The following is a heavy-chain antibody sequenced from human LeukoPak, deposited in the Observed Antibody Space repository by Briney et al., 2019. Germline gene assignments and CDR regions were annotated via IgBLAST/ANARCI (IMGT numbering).Heavy chain of an antibody. D-gene: IGHD3-10*01. J-gene: IGHJ5*02. Sequence: YPSETLSLTCAVYGGSLSGYYWSWIRQPPGKGLEWIGEINHSGSTNYNPSLKSRVTISVDTSKNQFSLKLSSVTAADTAVYYCANLWFGSSYNWFDPWGQGTLVTVSS. V-gene: IGHV4-34*01. CDR1: GGSLSGYY. CDR3: ANLWFGSSYNWFDP. CDR2: INHSGST.